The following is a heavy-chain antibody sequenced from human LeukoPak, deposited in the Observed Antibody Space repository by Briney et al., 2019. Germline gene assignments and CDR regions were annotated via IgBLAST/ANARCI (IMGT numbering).Heavy chain of an antibody. CDR3: ARLEGFSSALDI. J-gene: IGHJ3*02. D-gene: IGHD3-10*01. CDR1: GFTFSSYS. V-gene: IGHV3-21*01. CDR2: ISSSSSYI. Sequence: GGSLRLSCAASGFTFSSYSMNWVRQAPGKGLEWVSSISSSSSYIYYADSVKGRFTISRDNAKNSLYLQMNSLRAEDTAVYYCARLEGFSSALDIWGQGTMVTVSS.